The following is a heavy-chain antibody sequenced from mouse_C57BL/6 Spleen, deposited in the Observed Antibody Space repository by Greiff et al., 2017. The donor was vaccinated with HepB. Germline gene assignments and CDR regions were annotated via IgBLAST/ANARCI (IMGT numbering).Heavy chain of an antibody. CDR1: GFTFSSYG. D-gene: IGHD2-5*01. J-gene: IGHJ2*01. V-gene: IGHV5-6*01. CDR2: ISSGGSYT. CDR3: ARHVSNPFDY. Sequence: EVHLVESGGDLVKPGGSLKLSCAASGFTFSSYGMSWVRQTPDKRLEWVATISSGGSYTYYPDSVKGRFTISRDNAKNTLYLQMSSLKSEDTAMYYCARHVSNPFDYWGQGTTLTVSS.